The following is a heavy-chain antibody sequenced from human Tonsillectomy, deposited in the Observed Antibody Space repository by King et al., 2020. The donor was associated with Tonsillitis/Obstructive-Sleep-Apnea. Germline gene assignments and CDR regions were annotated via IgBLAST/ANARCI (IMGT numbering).Heavy chain of an antibody. CDR2: TYYSGST. CDR1: GGSISSYY. V-gene: IGHV4-59*08. J-gene: IGHJ4*02. Sequence: VQLQESGPGLVKPSETLSLTCTVSGGSISSYYWSWIRQPPGKGLEWIGYTYYSGSTNYNPSLKSRVTISVDTSKNQFSLKLSSVTAADTAVYYCARQFEGAIHYWGQGTLVTVSS. D-gene: IGHD1-26*01. CDR3: ARQFEGAIHY.